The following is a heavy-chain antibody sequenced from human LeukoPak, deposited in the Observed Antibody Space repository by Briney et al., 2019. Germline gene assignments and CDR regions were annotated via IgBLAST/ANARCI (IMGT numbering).Heavy chain of an antibody. D-gene: IGHD6-13*01. CDR3: VSNTLIIAAAFYDS. V-gene: IGHV3-74*01. CDR1: GFAFSNYW. CDR2: IQGDGSDT. Sequence: GGSLRLPCVASGFAFSNYWMDWVRQAPGKGLVWVSRIQGDGSDTSYADSVKGRFTISRDNAKNTLFLQMNSLRDEDTAVYYCVSNTLIIAAAFYDSWGQGTLVTVSS. J-gene: IGHJ4*02.